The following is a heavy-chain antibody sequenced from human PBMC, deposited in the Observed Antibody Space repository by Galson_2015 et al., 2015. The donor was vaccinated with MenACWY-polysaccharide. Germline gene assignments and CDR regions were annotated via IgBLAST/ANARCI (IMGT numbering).Heavy chain of an antibody. CDR3: ARDTVPPKYCDFWRGINWFDP. J-gene: IGHJ5*02. CDR1: GYTFTSYS. Sequence: SVKVSCKASGYTFTSYSMHWVRQAPGQGLEWMGIINPRGGETIYAQKFQGRVTMTRDTSTNTAYMELSRLRSEDTAVYYCARDTVPPKYCDFWRGINWFDPWGQGTLVTVSS. D-gene: IGHD3-3*01. V-gene: IGHV1-46*01. CDR2: INPRGGET.